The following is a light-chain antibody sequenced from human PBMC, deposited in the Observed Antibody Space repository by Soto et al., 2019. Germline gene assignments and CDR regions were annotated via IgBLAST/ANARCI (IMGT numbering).Light chain of an antibody. CDR3: QQFGGSSYT. V-gene: IGKV3-20*01. J-gene: IGKJ2*01. CDR1: QSVINRY. Sequence: PGERATLSCRASQSVINRYLTWYQQEPGQAPRLLIHGASTRATGTPDRFSGSGSGTDFTLTINRLEPEDFAVYYCQQFGGSSYTFGQGTRVEIK. CDR2: GAS.